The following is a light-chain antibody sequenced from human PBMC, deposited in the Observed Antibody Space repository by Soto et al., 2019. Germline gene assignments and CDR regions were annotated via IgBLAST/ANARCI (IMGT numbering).Light chain of an antibody. Sequence: DSRMTHYPSSRCASLGDRVRMACRASQAIRNDLGWYQQKPGKAPKLLIYAASSLQSGVPSRFSGSGSGTEFTLTISSLQPDDFATCYCQHYNSYSGTFGQGTKVDIK. CDR3: QHYNSYSGT. J-gene: IGKJ1*01. CDR1: QAIRND. V-gene: IGKV1-17*01. CDR2: AAS.